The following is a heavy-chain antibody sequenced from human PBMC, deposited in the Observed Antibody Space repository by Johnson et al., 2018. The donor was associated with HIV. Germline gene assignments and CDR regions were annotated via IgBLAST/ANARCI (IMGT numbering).Heavy chain of an antibody. CDR3: AAGDSSGYYRQTDAFDI. V-gene: IGHV3-13*01. Sequence: VQLVESGGGLVQPGGSLRLSCAASGFTFSSYDMHWVRQATGKGLEWVSAIGTAGDTYYPGSVKGRFTISRENAKNSLYLQMNSLRAGDTAVYYCAAGDSSGYYRQTDAFDIWGQGTMVTVSS. J-gene: IGHJ3*02. CDR2: IGTAGDT. CDR1: GFTFSSYD. D-gene: IGHD3-22*01.